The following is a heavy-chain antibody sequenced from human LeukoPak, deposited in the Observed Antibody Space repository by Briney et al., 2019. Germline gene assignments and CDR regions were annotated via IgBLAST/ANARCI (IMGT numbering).Heavy chain of an antibody. J-gene: IGHJ5*02. V-gene: IGHV1-2*02. CDR2: INPNSGGT. CDR3: ARGPEDISGTYYLHYLGS. Sequence: ASVKVSCKASGYTFTGYYMHWVRQAPGQGLEWMGWINPNSGGTNYAQKFQGRVTMTRDSSISAAYMELSRLRSDDTAVYYCARGPEDISGTYYLHYLGSWGQGTLVTVSS. D-gene: IGHD1-26*01. CDR1: GYTFTGYY.